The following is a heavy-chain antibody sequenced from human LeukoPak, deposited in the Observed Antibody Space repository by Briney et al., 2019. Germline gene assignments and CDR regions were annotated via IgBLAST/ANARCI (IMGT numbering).Heavy chain of an antibody. V-gene: IGHV5-51*01. CDR2: IYPGGSDT. D-gene: IGHD4-11*01. Sequence: GKSLMISCNGSGYRFTRYWIGWVRQMPGKGLAWMGIIYPGGSDTSYRLSFQGHVTIYADKSLSPPYLQWASVEASDPAMCYCAALAVDYMNYVGWFDPWGQGTLVTVSS. CDR3: AALAVDYMNYVGWFDP. CDR1: GYRFTRYW. J-gene: IGHJ5*02.